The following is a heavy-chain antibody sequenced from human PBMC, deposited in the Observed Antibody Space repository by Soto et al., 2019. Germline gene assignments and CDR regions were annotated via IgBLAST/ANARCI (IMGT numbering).Heavy chain of an antibody. V-gene: IGHV1-3*05. CDR1: GYTFTSYA. D-gene: IGHD3-10*01. J-gene: IGHJ4*02. CDR3: ARDGLWFGEFSLGY. CDR2: INAGNGNT. Sequence: QVQLVQSGAEEKKPGASVKVSCKASGYTFTSYAMHWVRQAPGQRLEWMGWINAGNGNTKYSQKFQGRVTITRDTSASTAYMERSSLRSEDTAVYYCARDGLWFGEFSLGYWGQGTLVTVSS.